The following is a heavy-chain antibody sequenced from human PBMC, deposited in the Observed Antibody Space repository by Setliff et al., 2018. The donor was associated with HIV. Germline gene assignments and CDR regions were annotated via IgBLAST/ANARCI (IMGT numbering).Heavy chain of an antibody. D-gene: IGHD3-9*01. J-gene: IGHJ3*02. CDR1: GDSINNYY. CDR3: ARVATGPESFDI. CDR2: VYSTGST. V-gene: IGHV4-59*01. Sequence: SETLSLTCTASGDSINNYYWSWIRQPPGRGLEWIGYVYSTGSTNSKSSLKSRVTISVDTSKNQFSLKLSSVTAADTAVYYCARVATGPESFDIWGQGTMVTVSS.